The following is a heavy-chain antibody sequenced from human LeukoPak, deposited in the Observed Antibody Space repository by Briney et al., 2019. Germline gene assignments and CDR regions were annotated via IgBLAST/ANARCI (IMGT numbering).Heavy chain of an antibody. CDR1: GFTFSSYS. Sequence: GGSLRLSCTASGFTFSSYSMNWVRQAPGKGLEWVSSISSSSSYIYCADSVKGRFTISRDNAKNSLYLQMNSLRAEDTAVYYCARDRASGGFDSWGQGILVTVSS. J-gene: IGHJ4*02. CDR3: ARDRASGGFDS. D-gene: IGHD2-15*01. V-gene: IGHV3-21*01. CDR2: ISSSSSYI.